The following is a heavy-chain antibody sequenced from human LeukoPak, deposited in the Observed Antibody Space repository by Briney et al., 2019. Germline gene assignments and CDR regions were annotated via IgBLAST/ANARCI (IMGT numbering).Heavy chain of an antibody. D-gene: IGHD3-10*01. CDR3: ARTYYMGYFDY. CDR2: IYYSGST. CDR1: GASIETYY. Sequence: SETLSLTCAVSGASIETYYWSWIRQPPGKGLEWIGYIYYSGSTNYNPSLKSRVTISVDTSKNQFSLKLSSVTAADTAVYYCARTYYMGYFDYWGQGTLVTVSS. V-gene: IGHV4-59*01. J-gene: IGHJ4*02.